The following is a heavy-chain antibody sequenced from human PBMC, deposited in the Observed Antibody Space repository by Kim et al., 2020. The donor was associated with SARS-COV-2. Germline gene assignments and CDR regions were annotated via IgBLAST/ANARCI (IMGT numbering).Heavy chain of an antibody. CDR3: ARGALSYDYIWGSYRYQEPPPTLFDN. J-gene: IGHJ3*02. CDR2: IKQDGSEK. Sequence: GGSLRLSCAASGFTFSSYWMSWVRQAPGKGLEWVANIKQDGSEKYYVDSAKGRFTISRDNAKNSLYLQMNSLRAEDTAVYYCARGALSYDYIWGSYRYQEPPPTLFDNWGQGTMVTVSS. V-gene: IGHV3-7*01. D-gene: IGHD3-16*02. CDR1: GFTFSSYW.